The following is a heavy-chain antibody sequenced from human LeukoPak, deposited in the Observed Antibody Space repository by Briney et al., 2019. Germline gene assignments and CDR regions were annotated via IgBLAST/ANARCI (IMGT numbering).Heavy chain of an antibody. Sequence: GGSLRLSCAASGFTFSDYYMSWIRQAPGKGLEWVSYISSSGSTIYYADSVKGRFTISRDNAKNSLYLQMNSLRAEDTAVYYCARDPARSPYYYGXXISGYWGQGTLVTVSS. J-gene: IGHJ4*02. CDR1: GFTFSDYY. D-gene: IGHD3-10*01. V-gene: IGHV3-11*01. CDR2: ISSSGSTI. CDR3: ARDPARSPYYYGXXISGY.